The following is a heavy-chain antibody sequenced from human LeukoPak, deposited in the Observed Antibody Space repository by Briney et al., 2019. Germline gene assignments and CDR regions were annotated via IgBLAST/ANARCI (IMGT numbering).Heavy chain of an antibody. D-gene: IGHD6-19*01. J-gene: IGHJ4*02. V-gene: IGHV1-18*01. Sequence: GASVKVSCRTPGYDFSTYGITWVRQAPGQGLEYMGWIRPSNGNRNYAQKVQDRVTLTTDTSTSTVYMELRSLRSGDTAVCYCARAFSASKSCDYWGQGTLVTVSS. CDR1: GYDFSTYG. CDR3: ARAFSASKSCDY. CDR2: IRPSNGNR.